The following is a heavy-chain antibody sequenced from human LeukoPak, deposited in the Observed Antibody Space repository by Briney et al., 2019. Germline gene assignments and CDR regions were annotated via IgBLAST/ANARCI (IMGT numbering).Heavy chain of an antibody. Sequence: SQTLSPTCAISGDSVSSNSVAWNWIRQSPSRGLEWLGRTYYRSKWYNDYAVSVKGRMTINPDTSKNQFSLQLNSVTPEDTAVYYCARGYRQTLDYWGQGTLVTVSS. CDR1: GDSVSSNSVA. CDR2: TYYRSKWYN. CDR3: ARGYRQTLDY. D-gene: IGHD1-14*01. J-gene: IGHJ4*02. V-gene: IGHV6-1*01.